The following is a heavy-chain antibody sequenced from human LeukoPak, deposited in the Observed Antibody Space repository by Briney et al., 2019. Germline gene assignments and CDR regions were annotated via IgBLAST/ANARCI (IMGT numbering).Heavy chain of an antibody. CDR2: IYYSGST. D-gene: IGHD3-3*01. V-gene: IGHV4-39*01. CDR1: GGSISSSSYY. CDR3: ARHYITIFGVVERFDP. Sequence: SETPSLTCTVSGGSISSSSYYWGWIRQPPGKGLEWIGSIYYSGSTYYNPSLKSRVTISVDTSKNQFSLKLSSVTAADTAVYYCARHYITIFGVVERFDPWGQGTLVTVSS. J-gene: IGHJ5*02.